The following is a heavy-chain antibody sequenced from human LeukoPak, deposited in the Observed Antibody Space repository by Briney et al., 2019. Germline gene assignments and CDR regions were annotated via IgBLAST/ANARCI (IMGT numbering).Heavy chain of an antibody. J-gene: IGHJ4*02. CDR1: GFTFSSYW. V-gene: IGHV3-74*03. Sequence: GGSLRLSCVASGFTFSSYWMHWVRHAPGKGLVWVSRINSDGSSTKCADSVKGRFTISRDNAKNTLYLQMNSLRAEDTAVYYCAALDHGHDYWGQGTLVTVSS. CDR2: INSDGSST. CDR3: AALDHGHDY.